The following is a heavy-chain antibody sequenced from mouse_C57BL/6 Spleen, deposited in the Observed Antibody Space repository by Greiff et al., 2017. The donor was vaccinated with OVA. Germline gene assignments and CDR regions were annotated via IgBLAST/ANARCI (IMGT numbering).Heavy chain of an antibody. V-gene: IGHV2-4*01. CDR2: IWSGGST. CDR3: AKYDYDMFAY. D-gene: IGHD2-4*01. J-gene: IGHJ3*01. CDR1: GFSLTSYG. Sequence: VKLVESGPGLVQPSQSLSITCTVSGFSLTSYGVHWVRQPPGKGLEWLGVIWSGGSTDYNAAFISRLSISKDNSKSQVFFKKNSLQADDTAIYYCAKYDYDMFAYWGQGTLVTVSA.